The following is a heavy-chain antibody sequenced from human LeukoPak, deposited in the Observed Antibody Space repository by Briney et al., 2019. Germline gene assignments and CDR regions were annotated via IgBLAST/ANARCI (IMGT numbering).Heavy chain of an antibody. CDR1: GFSVSNYW. CDR3: VRAREPNTHGN. J-gene: IGHJ4*02. CDR2: ISTDGSSS. V-gene: IGHV3-74*01. Sequence: GGSLRLSWAGSGFSVSNYWMHWVRQAPGKGLVWVSRISTDGSSSSYADSVKGRFTIARDNAKNTLSLQMNSLRAEDMAVYYCVRAREPNTHGNLGQGTLVTVSS. D-gene: IGHD5-24*01.